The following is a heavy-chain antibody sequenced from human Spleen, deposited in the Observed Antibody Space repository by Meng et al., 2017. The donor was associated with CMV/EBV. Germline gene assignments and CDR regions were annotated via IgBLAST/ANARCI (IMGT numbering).Heavy chain of an antibody. CDR1: GYTLPSFD. Sequence: SGYTLPSFDISWGRQATGQGLEWMGWMNPKTNNAAYAQKFQGRVTMTRNTAISTAYMELSSLRSDDTAVYYCARSSSWYRGGGWFDPWGQGTLVTVSS. CDR3: ARSSSWYRGGGWFDP. D-gene: IGHD6-13*01. J-gene: IGHJ5*02. V-gene: IGHV1-8*01. CDR2: MNPKTNNA.